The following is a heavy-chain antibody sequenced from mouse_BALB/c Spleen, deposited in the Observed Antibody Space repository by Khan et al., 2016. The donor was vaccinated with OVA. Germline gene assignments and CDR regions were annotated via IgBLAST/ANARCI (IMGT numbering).Heavy chain of an antibody. CDR2: TNPTNGRT. J-gene: IGHJ2*01. CDR1: GYTFTSYW. CDR3: ARIKKRVATYCDD. Sequence: QVQLQQPGAELVKAGALVKMSCKASGYTFTSYWMHWVKQRLGQGLEWFAETNPTNGRTYYNEKFKSKATLTVDKSSSTAYMLLSGPTFEDSAVYYCARIKKRVATYCDDWGQGTTLTVSS. D-gene: IGHD1-1*01. V-gene: IGHV1S81*02.